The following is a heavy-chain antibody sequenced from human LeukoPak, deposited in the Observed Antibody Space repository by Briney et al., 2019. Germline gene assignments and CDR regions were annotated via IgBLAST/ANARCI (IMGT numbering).Heavy chain of an antibody. CDR2: IKEAGSEK. CDR3: ARGGGMRRWYYFDY. Sequence: PGGSLRLSCAASGFTFSNYWMSWVRQAPGKGLEFMAHIKEAGSEKYYVDSVKGRFTISRDNDKNSVHLQMNNLRDEDRPGYFCARGGGMRRWYYFDYWGQGTLVTVSS. V-gene: IGHV3-7*03. CDR1: GFTFSNYW. J-gene: IGHJ4*02. D-gene: IGHD3-16*01.